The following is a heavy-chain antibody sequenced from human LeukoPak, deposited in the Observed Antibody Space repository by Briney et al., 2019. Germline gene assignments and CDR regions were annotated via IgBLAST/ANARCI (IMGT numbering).Heavy chain of an antibody. V-gene: IGHV4-34*01. CDR2: INHSGST. CDR1: GGSFSGYY. J-gene: IGHJ4*02. D-gene: IGHD3-16*02. CDR3: ARGVYDYAWGSYRRVRYYFDY. Sequence: SETLSLTCAVYGGSFSGYYWSWIRQPPGKGLEWIGEINHSGSTNYNPSLKSRVTISVDTSKNQFSLKLSSVTAADTAVYYCARGVYDYAWGSYRRVRYYFDYWGQGTLVTVSS.